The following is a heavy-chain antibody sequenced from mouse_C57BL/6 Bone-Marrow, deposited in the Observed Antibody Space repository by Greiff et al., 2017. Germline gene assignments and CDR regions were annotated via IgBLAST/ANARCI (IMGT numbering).Heavy chain of an antibody. J-gene: IGHJ4*01. V-gene: IGHV1-55*01. D-gene: IGHD1-1*01. CDR1: GYTFTSYW. Sequence: QVQLQQPGAELVKPGASVKMSCKASGYTFTSYWITWVKQRPGQGLEWIGDIYPGSGSTNYNEKFKSKATLTVDTSSSTAYMQLGSLTSEDSAVYYCARKGIAYGSSWNYAMDYWGQGTSVTVSS. CDR2: IYPGSGST. CDR3: ARKGIAYGSSWNYAMDY.